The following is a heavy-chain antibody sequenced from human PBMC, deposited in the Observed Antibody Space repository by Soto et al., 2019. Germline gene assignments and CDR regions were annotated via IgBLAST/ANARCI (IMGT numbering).Heavy chain of an antibody. V-gene: IGHV3-73*01. CDR3: TRHEEITFGGVIAKGRYYYYGMDV. J-gene: IGHJ6*02. CDR2: IRSKANSYAT. Sequence: GGSLRLSCAASGFTFSGSAMHWVRQASGKGLEWVGRIRSKANSYATAYAASVKGRFTISRDDSKNTAYLQMNSLKTEDTAVYYCTRHEEITFGGVIAKGRYYYYGMDVWGQGTQSPSP. CDR1: GFTFSGSA. D-gene: IGHD3-16*02.